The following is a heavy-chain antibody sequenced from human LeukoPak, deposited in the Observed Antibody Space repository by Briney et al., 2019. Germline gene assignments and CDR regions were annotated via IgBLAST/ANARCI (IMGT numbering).Heavy chain of an antibody. CDR1: GGSISSSSYY. V-gene: IGHV4-39*07. D-gene: IGHD2-15*01. CDR3: ARGLLIPYTPLYYFDY. Sequence: SETLSLTCTVSGGSISSSSYYWGWIRQPPGKGLEWIGSIYYSGSTYYNPSLKSRVTISVDTSKNQFSLNLSSVTAADTAVYYCARGLLIPYTPLYYFDYWGQGTLVTVSS. CDR2: IYYSGST. J-gene: IGHJ4*02.